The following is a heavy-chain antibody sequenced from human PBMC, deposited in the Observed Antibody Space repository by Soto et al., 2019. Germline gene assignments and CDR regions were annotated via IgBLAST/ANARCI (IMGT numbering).Heavy chain of an antibody. V-gene: IGHV1-69*12. CDR1: GGTFSSYA. J-gene: IGHJ6*02. Sequence: QVQLVQSGAEVKKPGSSVKVSCKASGGTFSSYAISWVRQARGQGLEWMGGIIPIFGTANYAQKFQGRVTITADESTSTAYMELSSLRSEDTAVYYCARDLYGGYRPYYYYYGMDVWGQGTTVTVSS. D-gene: IGHD4-17*01. CDR3: ARDLYGGYRPYYYYYGMDV. CDR2: IIPIFGTA.